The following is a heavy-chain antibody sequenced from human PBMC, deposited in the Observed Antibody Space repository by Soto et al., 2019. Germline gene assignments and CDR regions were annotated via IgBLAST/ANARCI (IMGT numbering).Heavy chain of an antibody. V-gene: IGHV4-59*08. Sequence: PSEALSVTCTVSGGSISSYYWSWIRQPPGKGLEWIGYIYYSASTNYSPSLKSRVTISVDTSKNQFSLNLSSVTAADTAVYYCARHLPYCGGDCYSLDYWGQGTLVTVSS. D-gene: IGHD2-21*02. CDR1: GGSISSYY. CDR3: ARHLPYCGGDCYSLDY. CDR2: IYYSAST. J-gene: IGHJ4*02.